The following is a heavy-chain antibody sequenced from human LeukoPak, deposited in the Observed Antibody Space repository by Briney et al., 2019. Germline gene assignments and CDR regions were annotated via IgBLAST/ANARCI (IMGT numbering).Heavy chain of an antibody. Sequence: GGSLRLSCAASGFTLSSYSMNWVRQALGKGLEWVSSISSSSSYIYYADSVKGRFTISRDNAKNSLYLQMNSLRAEDTAVYYCAKRGGIAAADGDYWGQGTLVTVSS. V-gene: IGHV3-21*01. D-gene: IGHD6-13*01. J-gene: IGHJ4*02. CDR3: AKRGGIAAADGDY. CDR2: ISSSSSYI. CDR1: GFTLSSYS.